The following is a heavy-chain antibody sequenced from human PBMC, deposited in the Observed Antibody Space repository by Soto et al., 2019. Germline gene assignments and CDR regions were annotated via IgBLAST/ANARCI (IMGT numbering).Heavy chain of an antibody. J-gene: IGHJ4*02. CDR3: VKRRGAGGHFDY. D-gene: IGHD2-15*01. CDR1: GFTFSSYA. V-gene: IGHV3-23*01. Sequence: GGSLRLSCAASGFTFSSYAMGWVRQGPGKGLEWVAVVSIGGSTHYADSVRGRFTISRDNSKNTLSLQMNSLTAEDTAVYFCVKRRGAGGHFDYWGQGALVTVSS. CDR2: VSIGGST.